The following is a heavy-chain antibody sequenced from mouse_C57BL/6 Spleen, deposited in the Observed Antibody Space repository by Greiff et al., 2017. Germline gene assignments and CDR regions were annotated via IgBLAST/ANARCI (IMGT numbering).Heavy chain of an antibody. CDR3: ARMRSYGTGAMDY. V-gene: IGHV1-69*01. Sequence: QVQLKQPGAELVMPGASVKLSCKASGYTFTSYWMHWVKQRPGQGLEWIGEIDPSDSYTNYNQKFKGKSTLTVDKSSSTAYMQLSSLTSEDSAVYYCARMRSYGTGAMDYWGQGTSVTVSS. CDR1: GYTFTSYW. CDR2: IDPSDSYT. J-gene: IGHJ4*01. D-gene: IGHD1-1*01.